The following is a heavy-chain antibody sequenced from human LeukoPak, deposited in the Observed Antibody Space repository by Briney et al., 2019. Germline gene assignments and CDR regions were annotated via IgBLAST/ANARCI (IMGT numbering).Heavy chain of an antibody. CDR2: INFSGRT. Sequence: SETLSLTCTVSVGSISGRSYSWGWIRPPPGKGLEWIGNINFSGRTYYNPSLKSRVTISVDTSKNQFSLKLNSVTAADTAIYHCARLVPEATSRDFDYWGQGALVTVSS. J-gene: IGHJ4*02. CDR3: ARLVPEATSRDFDY. CDR1: VGSISGRSYS. V-gene: IGHV4-39*01. D-gene: IGHD5-24*01.